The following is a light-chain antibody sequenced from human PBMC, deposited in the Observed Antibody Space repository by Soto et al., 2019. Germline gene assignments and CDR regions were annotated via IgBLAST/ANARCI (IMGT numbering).Light chain of an antibody. J-gene: IGKJ4*01. CDR3: QQYYSYLPLT. CDR2: AAS. V-gene: IGKV1-5*01. CDR1: QSISSW. Sequence: DIQMTQSPSTLSASVGDRVTITCRASQSISSWLAWYQQKPGKAPKLLIYAASTLQSGVPSRFSGSGSGTDFTLTISCLQSEDFATYYCQQYYSYLPLTFGGGTKVDIK.